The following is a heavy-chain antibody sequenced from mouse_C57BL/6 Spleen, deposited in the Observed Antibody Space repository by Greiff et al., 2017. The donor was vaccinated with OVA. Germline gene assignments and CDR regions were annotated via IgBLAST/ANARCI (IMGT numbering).Heavy chain of an antibody. V-gene: IGHV1-52*01. Sequence: QVQLKQPGAELVRPGSSVKLSCKASGYTFTSYWMHWVKQRPIQGLEWIGNIDPSDSETHYNQKFKDKATLTVDKSSSTAYMQLSSLTSEDSAVYYCARGAYDYDGGYYFDYWGQGTTLTVSS. CDR2: IDPSDSET. D-gene: IGHD2-4*01. CDR1: GYTFTSYW. J-gene: IGHJ2*01. CDR3: ARGAYDYDGGYYFDY.